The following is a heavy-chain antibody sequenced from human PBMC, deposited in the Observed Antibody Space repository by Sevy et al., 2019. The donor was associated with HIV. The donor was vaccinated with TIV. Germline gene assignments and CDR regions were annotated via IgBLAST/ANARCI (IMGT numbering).Heavy chain of an antibody. Sequence: GGSLRLSCAASGFTFDDYGMSWVRQAPGKGLEWVSGIIWDGGRTGYADSVKGRFIISRDNARNSLYLQMNRLRGEDTAFYYCARERSCGGDCYYFDNWGQGTLVTVSS. J-gene: IGHJ4*02. D-gene: IGHD2-21*02. CDR3: ARERSCGGDCYYFDN. CDR1: GFTFDDYG. V-gene: IGHV3-20*04. CDR2: IIWDGGRT.